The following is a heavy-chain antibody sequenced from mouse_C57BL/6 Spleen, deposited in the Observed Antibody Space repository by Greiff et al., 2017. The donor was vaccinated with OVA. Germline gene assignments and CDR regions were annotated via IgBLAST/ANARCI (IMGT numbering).Heavy chain of an antibody. CDR1: GYTFTSYW. J-gene: IGHJ4*01. V-gene: IGHV1-64*01. D-gene: IGHD1-1*01. CDR3: ARRVYYGSTYAMDY. Sequence: QVQLQQPGAELVKPGASVKLSCKASGYTFTSYWMHWVKQRPGQGLEWIGMIHPTSGSTNYNEKFKSKATLTVDKSSSTAYMQLSSLTSEDSAVYYCARRVYYGSTYAMDYWGQGTSVTVSS. CDR2: IHPTSGST.